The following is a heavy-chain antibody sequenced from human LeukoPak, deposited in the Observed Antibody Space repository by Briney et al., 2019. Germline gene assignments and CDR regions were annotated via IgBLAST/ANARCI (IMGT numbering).Heavy chain of an antibody. Sequence: GGSLRLSCAASGLTFIDHSMNWVRQAPGKGLEWVSYISSGSSIIYYADSVKGRFTVSRDNARNPLYLQMNTLTGEDTAVYYCARSFTSGWSRAFDVWGQGTMVAVSS. CDR2: ISSGSSII. V-gene: IGHV3-48*04. CDR3: ARSFTSGWSRAFDV. J-gene: IGHJ3*01. D-gene: IGHD6-19*01. CDR1: GLTFIDHS.